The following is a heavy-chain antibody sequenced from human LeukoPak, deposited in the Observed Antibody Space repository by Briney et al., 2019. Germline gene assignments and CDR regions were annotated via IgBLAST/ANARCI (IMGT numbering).Heavy chain of an antibody. CDR1: GFTFSNYA. D-gene: IGHD6-19*01. CDR3: AKDEAGYSSG. CDR2: ISSNGGST. Sequence: PGGSLRLSCAASGFTFSNYARHWVRQAPGKGLEYVATISSNGGSTYFANAVQGRFTISRDNSKNMVHLQMGSLRVEDTAVYYCAKDEAGYSSGWGQGTLVTVSS. J-gene: IGHJ4*02. V-gene: IGHV3-64*01.